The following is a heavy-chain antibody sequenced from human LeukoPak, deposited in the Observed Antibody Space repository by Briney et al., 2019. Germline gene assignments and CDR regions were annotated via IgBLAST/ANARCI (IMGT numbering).Heavy chain of an antibody. CDR2: ISASGGTT. V-gene: IGHV3-23*01. Sequence: GGSLRLSCTAAGFMFSNYVMYWVRQAPGKGLEWVSVISASGGTTDYADSVKGRFTISRDNSKNTLYLQMNSLRAEDTAVYYCARIRDYAFDYWGQGTLVTVSS. CDR3: ARIRDYAFDY. CDR1: GFMFSNYV. D-gene: IGHD4/OR15-4a*01. J-gene: IGHJ4*02.